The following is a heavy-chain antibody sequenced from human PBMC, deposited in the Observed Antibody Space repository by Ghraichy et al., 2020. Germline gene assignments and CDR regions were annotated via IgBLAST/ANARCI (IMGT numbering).Heavy chain of an antibody. Sequence: GGSLRLSCAASGFTFSSYGMHWVRQAPGKGLEWVAVIWYDGSNKYYADSVKGRFTISRDNSKNTLYLQMNSLRAEDTAVYYCARQRGVTGTLGTDYWGQGTLVTVSS. D-gene: IGHD1-7*01. CDR3: ARQRGVTGTLGTDY. CDR2: IWYDGSNK. CDR1: GFTFSSYG. J-gene: IGHJ4*02. V-gene: IGHV3-33*01.